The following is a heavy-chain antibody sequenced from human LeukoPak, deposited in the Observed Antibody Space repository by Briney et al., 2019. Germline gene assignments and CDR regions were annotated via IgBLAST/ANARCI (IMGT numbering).Heavy chain of an antibody. J-gene: IGHJ6*02. CDR2: IYSGGST. D-gene: IGHD6-19*01. Sequence: GGSLRLSCAASGFTVSSNYMSWVRQAPGKGLEWVSVIYSGGSTYYADSVKGRFTISRDNSKNTLYLQMNSLRAEDTAVYYCARDKGGQYSSGWYDYYYYGMDVWGQGTTVTVSS. CDR3: ARDKGGQYSSGWYDYYYYGMDV. CDR1: GFTVSSNY. V-gene: IGHV3-53*01.